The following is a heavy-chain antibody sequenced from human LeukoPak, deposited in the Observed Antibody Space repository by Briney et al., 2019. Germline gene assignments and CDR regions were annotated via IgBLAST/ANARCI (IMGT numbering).Heavy chain of an antibody. D-gene: IGHD3-22*01. V-gene: IGHV3-21*01. CDR3: ARDGNYYDSSGSFDY. Sequence: GGSLRLSCAASGFTFSSYSMNWVRQAPGKGPEWVSSISSSSSYIYYADSVKGRFTISRDNAKNSLYLQMNSLRAEDTAVYYCARDGNYYDSSGSFDYWGQGTLVTVSS. CDR1: GFTFSSYS. CDR2: ISSSSSYI. J-gene: IGHJ4*02.